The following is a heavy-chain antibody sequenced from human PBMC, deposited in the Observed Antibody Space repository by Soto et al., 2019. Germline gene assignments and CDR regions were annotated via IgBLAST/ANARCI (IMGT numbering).Heavy chain of an antibody. CDR1: GGSISSGDYY. J-gene: IGHJ4*02. D-gene: IGHD2-2*01. CDR2: IYYSGST. CDR3: ARLRYCSSTSCSPFDY. V-gene: IGHV4-30-4*01. Sequence: QVQLQESGPGLVKPSQTLSLTCTVSGGSISSGDYYWSWIRQPPGKGLGGIGYIYYSGSTYYNPSLKSRVTISVDTSKNQFSLKLSSVTAADTAVYYCARLRYCSSTSCSPFDYWGQGTLVTVSS.